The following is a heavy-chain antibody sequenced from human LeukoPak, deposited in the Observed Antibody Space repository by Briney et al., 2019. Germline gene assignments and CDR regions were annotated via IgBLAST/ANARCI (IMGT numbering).Heavy chain of an antibody. J-gene: IGHJ5*02. V-gene: IGHV1-2*02. D-gene: IGHD3-3*01. CDR1: GYTYTGYY. CDR2: INPNSGGT. Sequence: ASVKVSCKASGYTYTGYYMQWVRQAPGQGLEWMGWINPNSGGTNYAQKFQGRVTMTRDTSISTAYMELSRLRSDDTAVYYCARDLKYYDFWSGSDNWLDPWGQGTLVTVSS. CDR3: ARDLKYYDFWSGSDNWLDP.